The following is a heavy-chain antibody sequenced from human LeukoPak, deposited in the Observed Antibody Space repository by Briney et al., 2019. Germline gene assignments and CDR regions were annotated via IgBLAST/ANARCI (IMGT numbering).Heavy chain of an antibody. CDR2: VTSSGSAT. CDR3: ARGVDVWGNYRQYYFDY. CDR1: GFTFSKNA. V-gene: IGHV3-23*01. Sequence: GGSLRLSCAASGFTFSKNAMSWVRQAPGKGLEWVSSVTSSGSATCYADSVKGRFTISRDNSKNTLYLQMNGLRAEDTAVYYCARGVDVWGNYRQYYFDYWGQETLVTVSS. D-gene: IGHD3-16*02. J-gene: IGHJ4*02.